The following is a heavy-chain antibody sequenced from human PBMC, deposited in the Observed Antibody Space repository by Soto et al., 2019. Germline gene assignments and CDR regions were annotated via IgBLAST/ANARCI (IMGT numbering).Heavy chain of an antibody. CDR1: GGSFSGYY. CDR2: INHSGST. J-gene: IGHJ4*02. Sequence: SETLSLTCAVYGGSFSGYYWTWIRQPPGTGLEWIGEINHSGSTNYNPSLKSRVTISVDTSKNQFSLKLTSVTAADTAVYYCARVSASADCYFDHWGQGTLVTVSS. V-gene: IGHV4-34*01. D-gene: IGHD2-21*02. CDR3: ARVSASADCYFDH.